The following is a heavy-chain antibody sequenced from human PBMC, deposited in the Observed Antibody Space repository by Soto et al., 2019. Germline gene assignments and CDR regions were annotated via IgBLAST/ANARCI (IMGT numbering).Heavy chain of an antibody. CDR2: IYYSGIT. CDR1: GAPISSYY. Sequence: ETLSLTCTVSGAPISSYYWYWIRQPPGKGLEWIGYIYYSGITDYNPSLKSRVTISVDTSKNQFSLKLSSVTAADTAVYYCARRWGRTFDYWGQGTLVTVSS. D-gene: IGHD7-27*01. CDR3: ARRWGRTFDY. J-gene: IGHJ4*02. V-gene: IGHV4-59*08.